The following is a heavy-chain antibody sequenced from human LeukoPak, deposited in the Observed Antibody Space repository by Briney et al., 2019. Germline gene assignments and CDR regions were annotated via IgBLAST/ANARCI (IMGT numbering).Heavy chain of an antibody. CDR2: IYYSGST. V-gene: IGHV4-59*01. D-gene: IGHD3-22*01. CDR1: GGSISSYY. CDR3: ARGRARDSSGYPNY. Sequence: SEALSLTCTVSGGSISSYYWSWIRQPPGKGLEWIGYIYYSGSTNYNPSLKSRVTISVDTSKNQFSLKLSSATAADTAVYYCARGRARDSSGYPNYWGQGTLVTVSS. J-gene: IGHJ4*02.